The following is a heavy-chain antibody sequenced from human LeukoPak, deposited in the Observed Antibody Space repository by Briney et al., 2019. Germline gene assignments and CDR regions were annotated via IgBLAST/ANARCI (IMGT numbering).Heavy chain of an antibody. CDR2: IYYSGST. D-gene: IGHD2-15*01. V-gene: IGHV4-39*01. Sequence: SETLSLTCTVSGGSISSSSYYWRWIRQPPGKGLEWIGSIYYSGSTYYNPSLKSRVTISVDTSKNQFSLKLSSVTAADTAVYYCARRGGSPWFDPWGQGTLVTVSS. CDR1: GGSISSSSYY. J-gene: IGHJ5*02. CDR3: ARRGGSPWFDP.